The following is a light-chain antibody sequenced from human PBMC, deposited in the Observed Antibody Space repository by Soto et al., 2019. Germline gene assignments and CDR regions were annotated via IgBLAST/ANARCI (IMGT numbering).Light chain of an antibody. J-gene: IGKJ4*01. V-gene: IGKV3-20*01. CDR2: GSS. CDR1: QDVDSNF. CDR3: HQYYSSIT. Sequence: EFVLTQSPGTLSLSPGERATLSCRASQDVDSNFLAWYQQRPGQAPRLLIYGSSRRATGIPDRFSGSGSGTDFTLTISRVGPEDIAVYFCHQYYSSITFGGGTKVEVK.